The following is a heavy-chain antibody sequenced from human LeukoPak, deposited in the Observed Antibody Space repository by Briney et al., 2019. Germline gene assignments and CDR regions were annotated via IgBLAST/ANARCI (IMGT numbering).Heavy chain of an antibody. D-gene: IGHD6-19*01. CDR3: ARDGIAVAEGAFDI. Sequence: PSETLSLSCTVSGGSISSSSYYWGWIRQPPGKGLEWIGSIYYSGSTYYNPSLKSRVTISVDTSKNQFSLKLSSVTAADTAVYYCARDGIAVAEGAFDIWGQGTMVTVSS. J-gene: IGHJ3*02. CDR1: GGSISSSSYY. V-gene: IGHV4-39*07. CDR2: IYYSGST.